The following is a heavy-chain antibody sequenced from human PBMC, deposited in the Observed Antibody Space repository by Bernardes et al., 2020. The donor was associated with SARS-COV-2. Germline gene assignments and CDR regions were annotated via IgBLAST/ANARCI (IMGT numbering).Heavy chain of an antibody. J-gene: IGHJ5*02. CDR3: ARGSPSYRGYDSP. Sequence: SETLSLTCAVYGGSLSSHYWNWIRQSPGKGLEWIGEINHAGNTNYNPSLKSRVTISVDTSKNQFSLKLSSVTAADTAVYYCARGSPSYRGYDSPWGQGTQVTVSS. V-gene: IGHV4-34*01. CDR2: INHAGNT. CDR1: GGSLSSHY. D-gene: IGHD5-12*01.